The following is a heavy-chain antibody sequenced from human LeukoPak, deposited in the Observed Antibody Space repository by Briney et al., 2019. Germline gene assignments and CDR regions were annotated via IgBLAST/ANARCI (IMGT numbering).Heavy chain of an antibody. CDR3: AKVDPSLYYFDY. CDR1: GFAFSSYA. CDR2: ISGSSGRT. J-gene: IGHJ4*02. V-gene: IGHV3-23*01. Sequence: PGGSLRLSCAASGFAFSSYAMSWVRQVPGKGLEWVSTISGSSGRTYYADSVKGRFTISRDNSKNTLYLQMNSLRAEDTAVYYCAKVDPSLYYFDYWGQGTLVTVSS.